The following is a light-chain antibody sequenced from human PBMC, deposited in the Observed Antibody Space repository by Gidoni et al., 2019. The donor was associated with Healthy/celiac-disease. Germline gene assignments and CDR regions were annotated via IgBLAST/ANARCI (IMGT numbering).Light chain of an antibody. Sequence: QSALTQPASVSGSPGQSITISCTGTSSDVGGYNYVPWYQQHPGKAPKLLIYEVSNRPSGVSNRFSGSKSGNTASLTISGLQAEDEADYYCSSYTSTGTQVLGGGTKLTVL. CDR1: SSDVGGYNY. CDR2: EVS. V-gene: IGLV2-14*01. J-gene: IGLJ2*01. CDR3: SSYTSTGTQV.